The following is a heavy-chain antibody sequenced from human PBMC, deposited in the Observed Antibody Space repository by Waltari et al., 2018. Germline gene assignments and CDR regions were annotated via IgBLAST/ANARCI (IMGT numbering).Heavy chain of an antibody. Sequence: HVQLQESGPGLVKPSETLFLTCTVSGDFLSDANWTWIRQAPGKGLEWIAYLRNTGGTKCTPSLQSRVTIAAGTSKKQFSLRLTSVTAADTAVYYCARLPTKYYDSIGWGFFDQWGQGILVTVSP. CDR2: LRNTGGT. CDR1: GDFLSDAN. J-gene: IGHJ4*02. CDR3: ARLPTKYYDSIGWGFFDQ. D-gene: IGHD3-22*01. V-gene: IGHV4-59*08.